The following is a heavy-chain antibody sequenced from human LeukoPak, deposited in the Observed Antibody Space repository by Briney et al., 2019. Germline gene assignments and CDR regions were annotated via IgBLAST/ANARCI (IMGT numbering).Heavy chain of an antibody. D-gene: IGHD3-10*01. CDR1: GFTFSDYW. CDR3: ARNYGSGSYYRTLLY. V-gene: IGHV3-74*01. Sequence: GGSLRLSCAASGFTFSDYWMHWVRQAPGKGLVWVSRINGDGTDTSYVDSVKGRFTISRDNARNTLYLQMNSLRAEDTAVYYCARNYGSGSYYRTLLYWGQGTLVTVSS. CDR2: INGDGTDT. J-gene: IGHJ4*02.